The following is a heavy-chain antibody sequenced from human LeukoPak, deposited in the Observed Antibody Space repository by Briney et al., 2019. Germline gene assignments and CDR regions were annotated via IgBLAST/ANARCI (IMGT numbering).Heavy chain of an antibody. V-gene: IGHV3-23*01. CDR3: AKGGVGATWYYFDY. CDR1: GFTFNNYA. J-gene: IGHJ4*02. CDR2: IIDSGGST. D-gene: IGHD1-26*01. Sequence: GGSLRLSCAASGFTFNNYAMTWVRQAPGKGLEWVSTIIDSGGSTYYADSVKGRFTISRDISKNTLYLQMNSLRGEDTAVYYCAKGGVGATWYYFDYWGRGTLVTVSS.